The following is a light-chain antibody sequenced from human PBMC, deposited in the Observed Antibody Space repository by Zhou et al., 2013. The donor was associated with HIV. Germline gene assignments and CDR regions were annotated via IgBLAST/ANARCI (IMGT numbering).Light chain of an antibody. CDR1: QTIDSY. J-gene: IGKJ2*01. CDR3: QQSYSTPPT. CDR2: GTS. Sequence: DIQMTQSPSSLSASVGDRVTITCRASQTIDSYLNWYQQKPGKAPKLLIYGTSSLQSGVPSRFSGSGSGTDFTLTISSLQPEDSATYYCQQSYSTPPTFGQGTKLQIK. V-gene: IGKV1-39*01.